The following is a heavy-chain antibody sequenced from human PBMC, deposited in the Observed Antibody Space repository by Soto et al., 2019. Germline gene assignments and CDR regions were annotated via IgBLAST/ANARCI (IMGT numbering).Heavy chain of an antibody. D-gene: IGHD2-15*01. CDR2: ISSSSSYI. Sequence: GGSLRLSCAASGFTFSSYSMNWVRQAPGKGLEWVSSISSSSSYIYYADSVKGRFTISRDNAKNSLYLQMNSLRAEDTAVYYCAGAVVAATRFDYWGQGTLVTVSS. CDR3: AGAVVAATRFDY. V-gene: IGHV3-21*01. CDR1: GFTFSSYS. J-gene: IGHJ4*02.